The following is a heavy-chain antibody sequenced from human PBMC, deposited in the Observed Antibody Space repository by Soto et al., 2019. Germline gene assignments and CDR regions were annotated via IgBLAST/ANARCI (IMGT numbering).Heavy chain of an antibody. Sequence: LRLSCAASGFTFSSYSMNWVRQAPGKGLEWVSSISSSSSYIYYADSVKGRFTISRDNAKNSLYLQMNGLRAEDTAVYYCARDQQWLVRFYFDFWGQGTLVTVSS. J-gene: IGHJ4*02. CDR3: ARDQQWLVRFYFDF. V-gene: IGHV3-21*01. CDR1: GFTFSSYS. D-gene: IGHD6-19*01. CDR2: ISSSSSYI.